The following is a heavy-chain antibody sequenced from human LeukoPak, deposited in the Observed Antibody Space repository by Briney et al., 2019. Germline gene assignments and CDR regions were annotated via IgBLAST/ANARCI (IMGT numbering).Heavy chain of an antibody. CDR2: INRDGSST. D-gene: IGHD4-17*01. J-gene: IGHJ6*02. CDR3: ARVGSPLYGDYVRDYYGMDV. Sequence: GGSLRLSCAASGFRLRSYWMRWVRQAPGKGLVWVSRINRDGSSTYYADSVKGRVTTSRDNAKNTLYLQMNSLRAEDTAVYYCARVGSPLYGDYVRDYYGMDVWGQGTTVTVSS. V-gene: IGHV3-74*01. CDR1: GFRLRSYW.